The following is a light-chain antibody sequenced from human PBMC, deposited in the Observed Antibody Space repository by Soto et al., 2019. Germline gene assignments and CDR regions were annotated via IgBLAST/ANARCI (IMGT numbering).Light chain of an antibody. CDR3: QQYNNWPPAT. V-gene: IGKV1-39*01. Sequence: DIQRTPSPSSLSASVGDRVTITCRASQSISSYLNWYQQKPGKAPKLLIYGASTRATGIPATFSGSGSGTEFTLTISSLQSEDFAVYYCQQYNNWPPATFGQGTKVDI. J-gene: IGKJ1*01. CDR2: GAS. CDR1: QSISSY.